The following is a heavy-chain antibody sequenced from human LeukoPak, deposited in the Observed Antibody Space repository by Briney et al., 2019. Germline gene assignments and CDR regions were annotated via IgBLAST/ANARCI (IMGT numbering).Heavy chain of an antibody. CDR3: AKSLDYYGSGSYYPFDY. Sequence: PGGSLRLSCAASGFTFDDYAMHWVRQAPGKGLEWVSGISWNSGSIGYADSVKGRFTISRDNAKNSLYLQMNSLRAEDTALYYCAKSLDYYGSGSYYPFDYWGRGTLVTVSS. J-gene: IGHJ4*02. V-gene: IGHV3-9*01. CDR2: ISWNSGSI. CDR1: GFTFDDYA. D-gene: IGHD3-10*01.